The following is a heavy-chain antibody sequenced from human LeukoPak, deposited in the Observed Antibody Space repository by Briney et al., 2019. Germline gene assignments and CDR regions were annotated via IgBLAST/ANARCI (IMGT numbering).Heavy chain of an antibody. D-gene: IGHD7-27*01. CDR3: AKDQNWEGGY. V-gene: IGHV3-23*01. J-gene: IGHJ4*02. Sequence: GGSLRLSCAASGFSFSTYNMNWVRQAPGKGLEWVSVINYSGVSTNYADSVKGRFTISRDNSKNTVYLQMNSLRVEDTAVYYCAKDQNWEGGYWGQGTLVTVSS. CDR1: GFSFSTYN. CDR2: INYSGVST.